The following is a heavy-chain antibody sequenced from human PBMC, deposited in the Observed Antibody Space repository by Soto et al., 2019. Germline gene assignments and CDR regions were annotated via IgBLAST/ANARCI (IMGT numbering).Heavy chain of an antibody. CDR1: GDSMNSHY. Sequence: PSETLSLTCTVTGDSMNSHYWSWLRQPPGKALEWMGYVYFTGSTNYSPSLESRLTILVDTSKNQFSLKLTSVTAADTAVYYCASFLVIPVRDSPLIFDYWGQGTLVTVSS. CDR3: ASFLVIPVRDSPLIFDY. V-gene: IGHV4-59*08. CDR2: VYFTGST. J-gene: IGHJ4*01. D-gene: IGHD3-22*01.